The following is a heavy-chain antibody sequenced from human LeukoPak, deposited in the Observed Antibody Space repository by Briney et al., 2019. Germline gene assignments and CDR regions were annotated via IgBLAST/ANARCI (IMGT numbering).Heavy chain of an antibody. V-gene: IGHV3-30*02. D-gene: IGHD2-15*01. J-gene: IGHJ1*01. CDR2: IRYDGSNK. CDR1: GFTFSSYG. CDR3: AKARYCSGGSCYSGTAYFQH. Sequence: GGSLRLSCAASGFTFSSYGMHWVRQAPGKGLGWVAFIRYDGSNKYYADSVKGRFTISRDNSKNTLYLQMNSLRAEDTAVYYCAKARYCSGGSCYSGTAYFQHWGQGTLVTVSS.